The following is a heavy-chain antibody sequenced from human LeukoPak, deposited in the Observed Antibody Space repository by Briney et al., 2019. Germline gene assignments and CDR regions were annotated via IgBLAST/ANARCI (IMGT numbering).Heavy chain of an antibody. Sequence: GGSLRLSCAVSGFTFSSYGIHWVRQAPGKGLEWVTFISHDGTKNYYADSVKGRFTVSRDNSKNTLYLQMDSLRADDAAVYYCAKDSSTWGNRYFDYWGQGTLVTVSS. V-gene: IGHV3-30*18. D-gene: IGHD2-2*01. CDR2: ISHDGTKN. CDR3: AKDSSTWGNRYFDY. CDR1: GFTFSSYG. J-gene: IGHJ4*02.